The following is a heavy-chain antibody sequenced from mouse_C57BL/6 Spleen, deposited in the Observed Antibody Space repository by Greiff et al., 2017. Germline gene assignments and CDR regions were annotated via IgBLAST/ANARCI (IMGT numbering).Heavy chain of an antibody. CDR2: ISSGGSYT. CDR3: ARQESDYGGFAY. CDR1: GFTFSSYG. Sequence: EVNVVESGGDLVKPGGSLKLSCAASGFTFSSYGLSWVRQTPDKRLEWVATISSGGSYTYYPDSVKGRFTISRDNAKNTLYLQMSSLKSEDTAMYYCARQESDYGGFAYWGQGTLVTVSA. J-gene: IGHJ3*01. V-gene: IGHV5-6*01. D-gene: IGHD2-4*01.